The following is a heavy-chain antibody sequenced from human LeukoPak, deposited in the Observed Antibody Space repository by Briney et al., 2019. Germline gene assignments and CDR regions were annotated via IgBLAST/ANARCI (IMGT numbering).Heavy chain of an antibody. CDR1: GGSFSGYY. V-gene: IGHV4-34*01. J-gene: IGHJ1*01. D-gene: IGHD6-19*01. CDR2: INHSGST. Sequence: SETLSLTCAVYGGSFSGYYWSWIRQPPGKGLEWIGEINHSGSTNYNPSLKSRVTISVDTSKNPFSLKLSSVTAADTAVYYCARGYSSGWYGARNSHEYFQHWGQGTLVTVSS. CDR3: ARGYSSGWYGARNSHEYFQH.